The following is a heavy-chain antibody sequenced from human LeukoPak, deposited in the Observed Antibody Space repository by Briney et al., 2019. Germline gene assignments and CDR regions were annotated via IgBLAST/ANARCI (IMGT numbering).Heavy chain of an antibody. CDR1: GFTFSSYW. Sequence: GGSLRLSCAASGFTFSSYWMSWVRQAPGKGLEWVANIKRDGSEKYYVDSVKGRFTISRDNAKNSLYLQMNSLRAEDTAVYYCARGGHGDYVQAFDIWGQGTMVTVSS. CDR3: ARGGHGDYVQAFDI. J-gene: IGHJ3*02. CDR2: IKRDGSEK. V-gene: IGHV3-7*01. D-gene: IGHD4-17*01.